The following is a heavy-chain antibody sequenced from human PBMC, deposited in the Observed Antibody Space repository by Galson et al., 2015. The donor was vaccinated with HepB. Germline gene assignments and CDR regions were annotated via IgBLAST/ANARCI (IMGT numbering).Heavy chain of an antibody. CDR1: HGSINNYY. J-gene: IGHJ4*02. CDR3: ARHPGRGSVGYAFDL. V-gene: IGHV4-59*08. CDR2: IRYTGDT. Sequence: ETLSLTCSVSHGSINNYYWSWIRQSPGKRPEWIGYIRYTGDTTYNPSLGYRVGMSVDTSVNQVSLWLTSVTAADTAVYYCARHPGRGSVGYAFDLWGQGTLVTVSA. D-gene: IGHD5-12*01.